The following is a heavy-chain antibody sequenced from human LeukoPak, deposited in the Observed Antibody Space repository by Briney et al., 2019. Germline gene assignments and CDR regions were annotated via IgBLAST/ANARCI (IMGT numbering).Heavy chain of an antibody. J-gene: IGHJ5*02. CDR3: AKDRYSREKYGHYGVDP. V-gene: IGHV3-23*01. Sequence: PGGSLRLSCAASGFTFSSYAMSWVRQAPGKGLEWVSAISGSGGSTYYADSVKGRFTISRDNSKNTLYLQMNSLRAEDTAVYYCAKDRYSREKYGHYGVDPWGQGTLVTVSS. CDR2: ISGSGGST. D-gene: IGHD4-17*01. CDR1: GFTFSSYA.